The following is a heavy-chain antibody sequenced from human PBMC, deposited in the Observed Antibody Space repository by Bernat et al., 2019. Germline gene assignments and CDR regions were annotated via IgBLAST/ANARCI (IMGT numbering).Heavy chain of an antibody. CDR2: IYHSGST. V-gene: IGHV4-30-2*01. J-gene: IGHJ5*02. CDR3: GRSLRRIPRGVRDWFDP. D-gene: IGHD5/OR15-5a*01. Sequence: QLQLQESGSGLVKPSQTLSLTCAVSGGSISSGGYSWSWIRQPPGKGLEWIGYIYHSGSTYYNPSLKSRVTISVDRSKNQFSLKLSSVTAADTAVYYCGRSLRRIPRGVRDWFDPWGQGTLVTVSS. CDR1: GGSISSGGYS.